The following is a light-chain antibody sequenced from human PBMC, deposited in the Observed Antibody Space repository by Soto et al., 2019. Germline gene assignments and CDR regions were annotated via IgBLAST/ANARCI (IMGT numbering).Light chain of an antibody. V-gene: IGKV3-20*01. Sequence: EVVLTQSPGTLSLSPGDRATLSCRASQTVASNFLAWYQHKPGQSPRLLIYGASTRATDITDRFSGSGSGPDFTLTISRLEPEDSAVYYCQQYGTSPPLTFGGGTKVEIK. CDR1: QTVASNF. CDR3: QQYGTSPPLT. J-gene: IGKJ4*01. CDR2: GAS.